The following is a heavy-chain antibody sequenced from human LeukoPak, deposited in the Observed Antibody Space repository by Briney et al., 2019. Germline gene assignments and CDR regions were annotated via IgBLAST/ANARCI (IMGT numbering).Heavy chain of an antibody. Sequence: GGSLRLSCAASGFTFSSYAMSWVRQAPGKGLEWVSAISGSGGSTYYADSVKGRFTISRDNSKNTLYLQMNSLRAEDTAVYYCAKDPITSRITIFGVADYYYYGMGVWGQGTTVTVSS. V-gene: IGHV3-23*01. CDR3: AKDPITSRITIFGVADYYYYGMGV. D-gene: IGHD3-3*01. J-gene: IGHJ6*02. CDR1: GFTFSSYA. CDR2: ISGSGGST.